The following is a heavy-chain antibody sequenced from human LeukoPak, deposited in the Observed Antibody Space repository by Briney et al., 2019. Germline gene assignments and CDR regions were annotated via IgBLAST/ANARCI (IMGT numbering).Heavy chain of an antibody. CDR3: ARLVPERFFQLNPEGYYDY. CDR1: GEPFSGYY. CDR2: INRNGNT. J-gene: IGHJ4*02. D-gene: IGHD3-3*01. V-gene: IGHV4-34*01. Sequence: SETLSLTCAISGEPFSGYYWGWMRQPPGRGLEVIGAINRNGNTDYNPSLKSRFSMSIDTSKSQFSLKLISVTAADTAVYYCARLVPERFFQLNPEGYYDYWGQGTLVTVSS.